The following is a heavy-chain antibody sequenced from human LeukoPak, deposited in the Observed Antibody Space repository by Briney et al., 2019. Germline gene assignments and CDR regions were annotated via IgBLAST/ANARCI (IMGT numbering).Heavy chain of an antibody. J-gene: IGHJ4*02. D-gene: IGHD2-8*01. CDR1: GFTFSSYG. Sequence: GGSLRLSCAASGFTFSSYGMHWVRQAPGKGLEWVAVISYDGSNKYYADSVKGRFTISRDNPKNTLYLQMNSLRAEDTAVYYCAKDPLMVYAISEYFDYWGQGTLVTVSS. CDR2: ISYDGSNK. CDR3: AKDPLMVYAISEYFDY. V-gene: IGHV3-30*18.